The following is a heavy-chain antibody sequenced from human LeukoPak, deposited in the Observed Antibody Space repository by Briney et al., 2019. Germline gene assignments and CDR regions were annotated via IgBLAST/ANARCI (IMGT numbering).Heavy chain of an antibody. Sequence: PSETLSLTCTVSGGSISSSSYYWGWIRQPPGKGLEWIGTNYYSGSTYYNPSLKTRVTISVDTSKNQFSLKLSSVTAADTAVYYCARNLVMVVVATRYYFDYWGQGTLVTVSS. CDR2: NYYSGST. D-gene: IGHD2-15*01. CDR3: ARNLVMVVVATRYYFDY. J-gene: IGHJ4*02. V-gene: IGHV4-39*01. CDR1: GGSISSSSYY.